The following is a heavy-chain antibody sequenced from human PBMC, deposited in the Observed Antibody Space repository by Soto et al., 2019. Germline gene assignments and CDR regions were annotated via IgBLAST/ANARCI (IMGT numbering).Heavy chain of an antibody. V-gene: IGHV3-30*18. Sequence: QVQVVESGGGVVQPGRSLRLSCAASGLTFSSYGMHWVRQAPGKGLEWVAVISNDGSNKYYADSVKGRFTISRDNSKNPLYLQMNSLRAEDTAVYYCAKGICSSTSCYPNYYYGMDVWGQGTTVTVSS. D-gene: IGHD2-2*01. J-gene: IGHJ6*02. CDR2: ISNDGSNK. CDR3: AKGICSSTSCYPNYYYGMDV. CDR1: GLTFSSYG.